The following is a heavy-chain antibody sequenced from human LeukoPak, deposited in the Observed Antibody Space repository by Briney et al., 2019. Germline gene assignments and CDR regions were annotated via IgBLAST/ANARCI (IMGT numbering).Heavy chain of an antibody. J-gene: IGHJ4*02. CDR2: ISHAGDT. CDR1: GYSITRGYN. D-gene: IGHD1-26*01. CDR3: GRGEVGEFDH. Sequence: SGTLSLTCTVSGYSITRGYNWGWVRQSPGKGLEWIASISHAGDTYYNPSLKSRVTISVDTSKNHFSLNLASVTAPDTAVYFCGRGEVGEFDHWGQGTLVTVSS. V-gene: IGHV4-38-2*02.